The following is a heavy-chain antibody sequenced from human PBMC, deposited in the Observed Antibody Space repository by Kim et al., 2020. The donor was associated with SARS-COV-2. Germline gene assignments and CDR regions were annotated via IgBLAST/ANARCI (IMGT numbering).Heavy chain of an antibody. V-gene: IGHV3-21*01. Sequence: GVSLRLSCAASGFTFSSQSMNWVRQAPGKGPEWVSSISAASDYIFYADSVKGRFTISRDNAKRSLFLQMNSLRAEDTALYYCTRGGRPGVRTDYWGQGTLVAVSS. CDR3: TRGGRPGVRTDY. D-gene: IGHD1-1*01. J-gene: IGHJ4*02. CDR1: GFTFSSQS. CDR2: ISAASDYI.